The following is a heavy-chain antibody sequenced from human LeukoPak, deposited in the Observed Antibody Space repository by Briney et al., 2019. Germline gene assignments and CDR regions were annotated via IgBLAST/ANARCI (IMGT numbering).Heavy chain of an antibody. CDR2: ISGSGGST. CDR3: ARGPYYYDSGAYYSAYYFDH. CDR1: GFTFSNYA. J-gene: IGHJ4*02. D-gene: IGHD3-22*01. V-gene: IGHV3-23*01. Sequence: GGSLRLSCSASGFTFSNYAMSWVRQAPGKGLGWVSGISGSGGSTYYADSVKGRFTISRDDSKNTLYLQVNSLRAEDTAVYYCARGPYYYDSGAYYSAYYFDHWGQGTQVSVSS.